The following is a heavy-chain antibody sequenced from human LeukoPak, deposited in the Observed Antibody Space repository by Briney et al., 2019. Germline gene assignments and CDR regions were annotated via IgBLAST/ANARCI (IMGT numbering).Heavy chain of an antibody. CDR2: IYYSGST. Sequence: SETLSLTCTVSGGSISSGDYYWSWIRQPPGKGLEWIGYIYYSGSTYYNPSLKSRVTISVDTSKNQFSLKLSSVTAADTAVYYCAREAYDSSGYSPTDYWGQGTLVTVSS. CDR3: AREAYDSSGYSPTDY. J-gene: IGHJ4*02. CDR1: GGSISSGDYY. V-gene: IGHV4-30-4*01. D-gene: IGHD3-22*01.